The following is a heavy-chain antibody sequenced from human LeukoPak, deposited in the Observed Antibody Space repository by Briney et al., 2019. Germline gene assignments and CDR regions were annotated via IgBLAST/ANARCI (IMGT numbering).Heavy chain of an antibody. V-gene: IGHV1-18*01. CDR3: ARDRYPGYYDSSGYPIGGY. D-gene: IGHD3-22*01. CDR2: ISAYNGNT. Sequence: ASVKVSCKASGYTFTSYGISWVRQAPGQGLEWVGWISAYNGNTNYAQKLQGRVTMTTDTSTSTAYMELRSLRSDDTAVYYCARDRYPGYYDSSGYPIGGYWGQGTLVTVSS. J-gene: IGHJ4*02. CDR1: GYTFTSYG.